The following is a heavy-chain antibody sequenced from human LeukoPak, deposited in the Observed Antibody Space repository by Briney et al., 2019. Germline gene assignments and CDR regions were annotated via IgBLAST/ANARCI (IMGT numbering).Heavy chain of an antibody. CDR1: EFTFDEHA. CDR3: AKDYVRDGYNYGVFQN. Sequence: GGSLRLSCAASEFTFDEHAMHWVRQAPGKGLEWVSLISGDGGSTYYVVSVKGRFTISRDNSKNSLYLHMNSLTTEDTALYYCAKDYVRDGYNYGVFQNWGRGALVTVSS. CDR2: ISGDGGST. J-gene: IGHJ1*01. D-gene: IGHD5-24*01. V-gene: IGHV3-43*02.